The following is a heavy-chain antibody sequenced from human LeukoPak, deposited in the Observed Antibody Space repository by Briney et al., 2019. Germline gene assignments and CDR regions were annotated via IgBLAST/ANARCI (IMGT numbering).Heavy chain of an antibody. J-gene: IGHJ4*02. D-gene: IGHD5-24*01. CDR3: AREMATKSYYFDY. V-gene: IGHV3-7*01. Sequence: PGGSLRLSCAASGFTISSYWMSWVRQAPGKGLEWVANIRQDGGQTYYVDSVKGRFTISRDNAKNSLYLQVNSLRAEDTAVYYCAREMATKSYYFDYWGQGTLVTVSS. CDR2: IRQDGGQT. CDR1: GFTISSYW.